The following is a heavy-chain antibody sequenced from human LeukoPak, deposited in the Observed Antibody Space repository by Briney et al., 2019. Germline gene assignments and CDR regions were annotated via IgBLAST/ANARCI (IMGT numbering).Heavy chain of an antibody. CDR2: MNPNSGNT. J-gene: IGHJ5*02. V-gene: IGHV1-8*03. Sequence: GASVKVSCKASGYTFTSYYMHWVRQATGQGLEWMGWMNPNSGNTGYAQKFQGRVTITRNTSISTAYMELSSLRSEDTAVYYCARGLMVRGAYWFDPWGQGTLVTVSS. CDR1: GYTFTSYY. CDR3: ARGLMVRGAYWFDP. D-gene: IGHD3-10*01.